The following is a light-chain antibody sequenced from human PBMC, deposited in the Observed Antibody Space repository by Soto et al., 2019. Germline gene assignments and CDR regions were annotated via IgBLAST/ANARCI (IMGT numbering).Light chain of an antibody. CDR3: QQYNSYSPT. V-gene: IGKV1-5*03. Sequence: DIQMTQSPSTLSASVGDRVTITCRASQSISSWLAWYQQKPGKAPKLLIYKASSLESGVPSRFSGSGSGTEFTLTIRSLQTDDFATYYCQQYNSYSPTFGQGTKLEIK. J-gene: IGKJ2*01. CDR1: QSISSW. CDR2: KAS.